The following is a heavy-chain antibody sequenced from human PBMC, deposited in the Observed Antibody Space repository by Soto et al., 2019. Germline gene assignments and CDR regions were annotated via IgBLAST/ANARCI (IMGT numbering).Heavy chain of an antibody. CDR3: ARVQTIFGIITVFDY. J-gene: IGHJ4*02. CDR2: IYYSGST. V-gene: IGHV4-31*03. CDR1: GGSINSPGYY. Sequence: QVQLQESGPGLVKPPQTLSLTCTVSGGSINSPGYYWSWLRQSPGQGLGWIGNIYYSGSTNYNPSLKRRVSISIDTSKNHFSLNLSSVTAADTAVYYCARVQTIFGIITVFDYWGQGTLVTVSS. D-gene: IGHD3-3*01.